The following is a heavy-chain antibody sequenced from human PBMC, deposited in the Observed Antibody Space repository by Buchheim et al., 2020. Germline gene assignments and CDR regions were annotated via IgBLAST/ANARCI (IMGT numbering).Heavy chain of an antibody. CDR3: ARGLQVVVVPAASY. J-gene: IGHJ4*02. D-gene: IGHD2-2*01. V-gene: IGHV3-30-3*01. CDR2: ISYDGSNK. CDR1: GFTFSSYA. Sequence: QVQLVESGGGVVQHGRSLRLSCAASGFTFSSYAMHWVRQAPGKGLEWVAVISYDGSNKYYADSVKGRFTISRDNSKNTLYLQMNSLRAEDTAVYYCARGLQVVVVPAASYWGQGTL.